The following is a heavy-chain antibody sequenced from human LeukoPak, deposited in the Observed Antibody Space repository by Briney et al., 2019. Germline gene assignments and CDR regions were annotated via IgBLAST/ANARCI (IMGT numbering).Heavy chain of an antibody. CDR2: INPSGGST. J-gene: IGHJ6*03. CDR3: ARDSIVVVPAAIIAHYYYYMDV. CDR1: GYTFTSYY. D-gene: IGHD2-2*01. Sequence: ASVKVSCKASGYTFTSYYMHWVRQAPGQGLEWMGIINPSGGSTSYAQKFQGRVTMTRDMSTSTVYMELSSLRSEDTAVYYCARDSIVVVPAAIIAHYYYYMDVWGKGTTVTVSS. V-gene: IGHV1-46*01.